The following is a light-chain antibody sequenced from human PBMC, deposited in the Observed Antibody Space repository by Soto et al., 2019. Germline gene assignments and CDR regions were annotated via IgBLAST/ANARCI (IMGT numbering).Light chain of an antibody. CDR1: SGSIAINY. V-gene: IGLV6-57*01. CDR3: QSYDSSINVV. CDR2: EDN. J-gene: IGLJ2*01. Sequence: NFMLTQPHSGSESPGKTLTISFTRSSGSIAINYVQWYQQRPGSSPTTVIYEDNQRPSGVPDRFSGSIDSSSNSASLTISGLKTEDEADYYCQSYDSSINVVLGGGTKLTVL.